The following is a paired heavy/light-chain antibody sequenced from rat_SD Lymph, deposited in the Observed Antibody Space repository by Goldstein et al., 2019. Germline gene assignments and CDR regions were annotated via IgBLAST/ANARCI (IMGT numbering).Light chain of an antibody. CDR2: DTS. Sequence: EIVLTQSPTTIAASPGEKVTITCRASSSVSYMYWYQQKPGASPKPWIYDTSKLASGVPNRFSGSGSGTSYSLTINTMETEDAATYYCQQWSSTPLTFGSGTKLESK. J-gene: IGKJ5*01. V-gene: IGKV4S7*01. CDR1: SSVSY. CDR3: QQWSSTPLT.
Heavy chain of an antibody. J-gene: IGHJ2*01. CDR2: ISIGGGNT. D-gene: IGHD1-2*01. V-gene: IGHV5S13*01. Sequence: EVQLVESGGGLVQPGRSLKLSCAASGFTYSNYVMAWVRQAPTKGLEWVASISIGGGNTYYRDSVKGRFTISRDNAKNTLYLQIDSLRTEDTATYYCAGRDYNKYIYYFDYWGQGVMVTVSS. CDR1: GFTYSNYV. CDR3: AGRDYNKYIYYFDY.